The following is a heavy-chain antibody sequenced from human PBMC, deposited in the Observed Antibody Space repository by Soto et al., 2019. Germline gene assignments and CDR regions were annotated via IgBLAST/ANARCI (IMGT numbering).Heavy chain of an antibody. V-gene: IGHV3-15*01. CDR2: IKSKTDGGTT. CDR1: GFTFSNAW. D-gene: IGHD6-19*01. J-gene: IGHJ4*02. Sequence: EVQLVESGGGLVQPGGSLRLSCAASGFTFSNAWMSWVRQAPGKGLEWVGRIKSKTDGGTTDYAAPVKGRFTISRDDSKNTLYLQMNSLKTEDTAVYYCSTEAVGDYFDYWGQGTLVTVSS. CDR3: STEAVGDYFDY.